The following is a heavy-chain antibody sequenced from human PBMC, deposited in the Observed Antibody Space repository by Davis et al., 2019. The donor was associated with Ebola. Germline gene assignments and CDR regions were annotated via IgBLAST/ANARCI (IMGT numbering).Heavy chain of an antibody. CDR1: GYTFTSYD. J-gene: IGHJ5*02. V-gene: IGHV1-69*13. Sequence: SSVKVSCKASGYTFTSYDISWVRQAPGQGLEWMGGIIPIFGTANYAQKFQGRVTITADESTSTAYMELSSLRSEDTAVYYCARGQQLAPNWFDPWGQGTLVTVSS. D-gene: IGHD6-13*01. CDR2: IIPIFGTA. CDR3: ARGQQLAPNWFDP.